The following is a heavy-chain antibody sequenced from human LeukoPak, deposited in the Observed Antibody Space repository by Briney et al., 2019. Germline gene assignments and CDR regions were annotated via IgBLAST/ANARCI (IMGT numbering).Heavy chain of an antibody. V-gene: IGHV3-23*01. Sequence: GGSLRLSCAASGFIISDHYMDWVRQAPGKGLEWVSAISGSGGSTYYADSVKGRFTISRDNSKNTLYLQMNSLRAEDTAVYYCAKQTGPVVVITYFDYWGQGTLVTVSS. J-gene: IGHJ4*02. CDR3: AKQTGPVVVITYFDY. CDR2: ISGSGGST. CDR1: GFIISDHY. D-gene: IGHD3-22*01.